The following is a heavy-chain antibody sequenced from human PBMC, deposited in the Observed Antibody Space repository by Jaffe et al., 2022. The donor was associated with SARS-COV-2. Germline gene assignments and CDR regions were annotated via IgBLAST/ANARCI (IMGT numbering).Heavy chain of an antibody. CDR2: INPDSGVA. V-gene: IGHV1-2*06. D-gene: IGHD2-15*01. Sequence: QVQLVQSGAEVKKPGASVKVSCKASGYTLTDYYIHWVRQAPGQGLEWMGRINPDSGVANYAQKFQGRVTMTRDTSISTAYMELTRLISDDTAVYYCVRGTDCNGRSCHPYWGQGTPVTVSS. CDR1: GYTLTDYY. J-gene: IGHJ4*02. CDR3: VRGTDCNGRSCHPY.